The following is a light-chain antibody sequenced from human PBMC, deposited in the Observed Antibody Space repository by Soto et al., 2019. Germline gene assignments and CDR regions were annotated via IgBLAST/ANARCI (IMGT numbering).Light chain of an antibody. CDR1: PSVSSNY. Sequence: ELVLTQPPGPLSFSPGERATLSCRASPSVSSNYLAWYQQKPGQAPRIIIYGASNRATTIPDRFSGSGSGTDFTSISSSLEPEDFAVYYWQQYGSSPFFAFGPATEVDLK. V-gene: IGKV3-20*01. CDR3: QQYGSSPFFA. J-gene: IGKJ3*01. CDR2: GAS.